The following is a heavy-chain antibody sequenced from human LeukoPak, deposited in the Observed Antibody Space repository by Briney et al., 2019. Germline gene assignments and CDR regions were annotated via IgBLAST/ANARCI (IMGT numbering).Heavy chain of an antibody. Sequence: SETLSLTCTVSGGSISSGDYYWSWIRQPPGKGLEWIGYIYYSGSTYYNPSLKSRVTISVDTSKNQFSLKLSSVTAADTAVYYCARAVYYDSSGYRKPSSWFDPWGQGTLVTVSS. D-gene: IGHD3-22*01. CDR1: GGSISSGDYY. CDR3: ARAVYYDSSGYRKPSSWFDP. J-gene: IGHJ5*02. CDR2: IYYSGST. V-gene: IGHV4-30-4*01.